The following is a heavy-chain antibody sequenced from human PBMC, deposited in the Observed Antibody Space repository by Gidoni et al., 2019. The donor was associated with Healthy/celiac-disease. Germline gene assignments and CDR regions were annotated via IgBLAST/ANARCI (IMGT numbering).Heavy chain of an antibody. D-gene: IGHD6-19*01. CDR2: INAGNGNT. V-gene: IGHV1-3*01. Sequence: QVQLVQSGAEVKKPGASVKVSCKASGYTFTSYAMHWVRQAPGQRLEWMGWINAGNGNTKYSQKFQGRVTITRDTSASTAYMELSSLRSEDTAVYYCARATPILGSSGWLDYWGQGTLVTVSS. CDR3: ARATPILGSSGWLDY. CDR1: GYTFTSYA. J-gene: IGHJ4*02.